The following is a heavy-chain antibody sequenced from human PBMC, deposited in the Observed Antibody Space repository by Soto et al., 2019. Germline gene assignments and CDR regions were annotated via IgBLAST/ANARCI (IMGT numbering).Heavy chain of an antibody. CDR1: GGSLSRSGYD. J-gene: IGHJ5*01. V-gene: IGHV4-39*01. CDR2: IYYSGST. Sequence: SETMSLACIVCGGSLSRSGYDWDWIRQPPGKGLEWIGSIYYSGSTYYNPSLKTRVTISVDTSKNQFSLKLSSVTAEYTAVFYCARPRVRNWLDPWGQGTLVTVSS. CDR3: ARPRVRNWLDP.